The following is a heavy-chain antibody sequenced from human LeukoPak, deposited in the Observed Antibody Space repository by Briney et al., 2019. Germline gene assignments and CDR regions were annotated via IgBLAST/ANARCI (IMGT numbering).Heavy chain of an antibody. CDR3: AKDEFGSGSYFVPDF. CDR1: GFSFSTYG. D-gene: IGHD3-10*01. Sequence: GGSLRLSCEGSGFSFSTYGMHWVRQAPGKGLEWVTFIRYDGSHKYYADSVKGRFTISRDDSKNTLYLQMNSLRPEDTAVYYCAKDEFGSGSYFVPDFWGQGTLVNVSS. CDR2: IRYDGSHK. V-gene: IGHV3-30*02. J-gene: IGHJ4*02.